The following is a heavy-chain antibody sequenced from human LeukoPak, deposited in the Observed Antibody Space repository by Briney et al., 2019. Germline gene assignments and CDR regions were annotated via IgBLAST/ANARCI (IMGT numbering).Heavy chain of an antibody. V-gene: IGHV3-23*01. CDR1: GFTFSSYA. CDR2: ISGSGGST. D-gene: IGHD1-7*01. CDR3: AKAQLELRFGGANYSMDV. J-gene: IGHJ6*03. Sequence: GGSLRLSCAASGFTFSSYAMSWVRQAPGKGLEWVSAISGSGGSTYYADSVKGRFTISGDNSKNTLYLQMNSLRAEDTAVYYCAKAQLELRFGGANYSMDVWGKGTTVTVSS.